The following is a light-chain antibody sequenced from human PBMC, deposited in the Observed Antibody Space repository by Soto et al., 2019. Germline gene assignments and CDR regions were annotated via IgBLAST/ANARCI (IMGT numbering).Light chain of an antibody. J-gene: IGKJ4*01. Sequence: EIVLTQSPATVSLSPGERATLSCRASQSVSSYLAWYQQKPGQAPRLRIYDASNRATGIPARFSGSGSGTDFTLTISSLEPEDFAVYYCQQRSNWPLTFGGGTKVDIK. V-gene: IGKV3-11*01. CDR1: QSVSSY. CDR3: QQRSNWPLT. CDR2: DAS.